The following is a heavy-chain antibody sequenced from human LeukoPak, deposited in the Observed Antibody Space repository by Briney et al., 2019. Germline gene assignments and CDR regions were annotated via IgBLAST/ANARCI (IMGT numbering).Heavy chain of an antibody. CDR3: AKDVRGVIMSGGYYFDY. CDR2: ISGSGDRT. CDR1: GFTFSSYT. V-gene: IGHV3-23*01. Sequence: PGGSLRLSCAASGFTFSSYTMSWVRRAPGKGLEWVSGISGSGDRTYYADSAKGRFTISRDNFKNTVHLQMNSLRAEDTAVYYCAKDVRGVIMSGGYYFDYWGQGTLVTVSS. D-gene: IGHD3-10*01. J-gene: IGHJ4*02.